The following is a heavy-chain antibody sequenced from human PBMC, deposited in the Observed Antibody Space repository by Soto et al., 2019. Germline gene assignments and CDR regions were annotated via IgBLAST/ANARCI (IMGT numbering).Heavy chain of an antibody. J-gene: IGHJ6*03. V-gene: IGHV1-3*01. Sequence: ASVKVSCKASGYTFTNYAVHWVRQAPGQRLEWMGWINAGNGNTRFSQNLQGRVTITRDTSARTVYMELSSLRSEDTAVYYCARGHLAVVPVASWFYYMDVWGRGTTVTVSS. CDR1: GYTFTNYA. CDR3: ARGHLAVVPVASWFYYMDV. CDR2: INAGNGNT. D-gene: IGHD2-2*01.